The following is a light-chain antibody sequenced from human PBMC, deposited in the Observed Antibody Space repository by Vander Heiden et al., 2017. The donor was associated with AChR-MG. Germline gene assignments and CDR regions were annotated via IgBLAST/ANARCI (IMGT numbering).Light chain of an antibody. CDR2: ANF. CDR3: QSYDARPTGLLYI. Sequence: QSVLTQPPSVSRAPAQRVTIPCTGDTSNIGAYAVHWHQPLPGTPPKRLLYANFNRHAGRPDRFSGSKSGTSASLAITGLQPEDEGDDYCQSYDARPTGLLYIFGTATKVTVL. V-gene: IGLV1-40*01. CDR1: TSNIGAYA. J-gene: IGLJ1*01.